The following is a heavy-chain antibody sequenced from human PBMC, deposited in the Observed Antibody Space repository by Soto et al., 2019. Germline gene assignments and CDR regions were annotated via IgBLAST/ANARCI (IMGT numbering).Heavy chain of an antibody. CDR1: GYTFTYYA. CDR2: INAGNGHT. V-gene: IGHV1-3*01. CDR3: ARGPPYTSGWNDH. J-gene: IGHJ4*02. D-gene: IGHD6-19*01. Sequence: QVQLVQSGAEVKKPGASVKVSCKASGYTFTYYAIDWVRQAPGQGLEWMGWINAGNGHTKYSQKFQGRVTITRDTSASTVYMELSSLRSEDTAVYYCARGPPYTSGWNDHWGQGTLVTVSS.